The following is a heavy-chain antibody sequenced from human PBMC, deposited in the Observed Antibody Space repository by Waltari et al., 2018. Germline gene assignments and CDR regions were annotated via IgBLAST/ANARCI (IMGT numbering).Heavy chain of an antibody. Sequence: QVQLVQSGAEVKKPGASVKVSCKASGYSFTNFDINWVRQATGQGLEWMGWMNPNSGNTGYAEKFQDRVTMTSNISISSAYVELRSLSSEDTAVYYCARMTSRTIEYWGQGTLVTVSS. V-gene: IGHV1-8*01. CDR1: GYSFTNFD. CDR3: ARMTSRTIEY. J-gene: IGHJ4*02. D-gene: IGHD2-2*01. CDR2: MNPNSGNT.